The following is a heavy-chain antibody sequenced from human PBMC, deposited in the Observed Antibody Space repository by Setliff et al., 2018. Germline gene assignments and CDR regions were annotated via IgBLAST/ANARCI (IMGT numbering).Heavy chain of an antibody. CDR1: GGTFSSYA. V-gene: IGHV1-69*10. J-gene: IGHJ6*03. CDR3: ARGRCGGDCYSHYYYYYYMDV. Sequence: SVKVSCKASGGTFSSYAISWVRQAPGQGLEWMGGIIPILGIANYAQKFQRRVTITADKSTSTAYMELSSLRSEDTAVYYCARGRCGGDCYSHYYYYYYMDVWGKGTTVTVSS. CDR2: IIPILGIA. D-gene: IGHD2-21*02.